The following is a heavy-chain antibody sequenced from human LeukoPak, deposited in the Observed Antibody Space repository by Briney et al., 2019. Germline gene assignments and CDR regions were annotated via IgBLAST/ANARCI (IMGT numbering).Heavy chain of an antibody. V-gene: IGHV3-30*02. CDR2: IGYYGKTQ. J-gene: IGHJ6*03. CDR3: AKLPGVVIIEPYYYYYMDV. Sequence: GGSLRLSCAASGFTFNKDGMHWLRQAPGKGLEWVSFIGYYGKTQYCADCVRGRFPSSRDNLKKTLYLQMNSLRLEDAALYYCAKLPGVVIIEPYYYYYMDVWGKGPTVTVSS. D-gene: IGHD3-3*01. CDR1: GFTFNKDG.